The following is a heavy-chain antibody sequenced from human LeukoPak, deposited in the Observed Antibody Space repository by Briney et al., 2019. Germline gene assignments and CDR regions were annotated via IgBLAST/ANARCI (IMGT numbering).Heavy chain of an antibody. CDR3: GRYGLGYCYMDV. J-gene: IGHJ6*03. V-gene: IGHV3-11*04. CDR1: GFTFSDYY. Sequence: GGTLRLSCAASGFTFSDYYMGWIRQTPGKGLEWVSYISNRGNNIYYADSVKGRFTISRDNAKNSLYLQMNSLRAEDTAVYYCGRYGLGYCYMDVWGKGTTVTVSS. D-gene: IGHD6-19*01. CDR2: ISNRGNNI.